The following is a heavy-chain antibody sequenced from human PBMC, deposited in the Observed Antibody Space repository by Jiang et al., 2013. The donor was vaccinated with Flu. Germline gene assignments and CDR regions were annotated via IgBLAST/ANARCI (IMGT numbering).Heavy chain of an antibody. CDR2: IIPILGIA. D-gene: IGHD4-11*01. CDR3: ARRVTTFAGMDV. Sequence: CGAEVKKPGSSVKVSCKASGGTFSSYAISWVRQAPGQGLEWMGRIIPILGIANYAQKFQGRVTITADKSTSTAYMELSSLRSEDTAVYYCARRVTTFAGMDVVGPRDHGPPSP. V-gene: IGHV1-69*04. CDR1: GGTFSSYA. J-gene: IGHJ6*02.